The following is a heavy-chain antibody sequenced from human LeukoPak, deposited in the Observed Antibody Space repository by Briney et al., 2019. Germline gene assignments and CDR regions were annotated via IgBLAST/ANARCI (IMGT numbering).Heavy chain of an antibody. V-gene: IGHV3-23*01. CDR3: AKACLSSTSCYHFDY. D-gene: IGHD2-2*01. J-gene: IGHJ4*01. CDR2: ISGSGGST. Sequence: PGGSLRLSCAASGFTFSSYAMSWVRQAPGKGLEWVSAISGSGGSTYYADSVKGRFTISRDNSKNTLYLQMNSLRAEDTAVYYCAKACLSSTSCYHFDYWGQGTLVTASS. CDR1: GFTFSSYA.